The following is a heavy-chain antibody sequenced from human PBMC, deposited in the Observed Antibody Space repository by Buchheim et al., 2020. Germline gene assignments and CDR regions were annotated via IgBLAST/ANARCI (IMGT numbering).Heavy chain of an antibody. CDR3: AQRIPGIAAAGTLEDY. Sequence: QVQLVQSGAQVKKPGASVKVSCKASGYTFTSYYMHWVRQAPGQGLEWMGIINPSGGSTSYAQKFQGRVTMTRDTSTSTVYMELSSLRSEDTAVYYCAQRIPGIAAAGTLEDYWGQGTL. V-gene: IGHV1-46*01. D-gene: IGHD6-13*01. CDR1: GYTFTSYY. CDR2: INPSGGST. J-gene: IGHJ4*02.